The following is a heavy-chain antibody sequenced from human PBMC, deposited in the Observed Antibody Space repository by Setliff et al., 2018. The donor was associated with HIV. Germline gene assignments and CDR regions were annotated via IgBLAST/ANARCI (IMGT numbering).Heavy chain of an antibody. CDR1: GFTFSSYA. J-gene: IGHJ6*02. CDR3: ARDVAVAGTLGVRKYYYYYYGLAV. Sequence: GGSLRLSCAASGFTFSSYAMYWVRQAPGKGLEWVAVISYDGTNKYYADSVKGRFTISRDNSKNTLYLQMNSLRVEDTAVYYCARDVAVAGTLGVRKYYYYYYGLAVWGQGTTVTVSS. V-gene: IGHV3-30-3*01. D-gene: IGHD6-19*01. CDR2: ISYDGTNK.